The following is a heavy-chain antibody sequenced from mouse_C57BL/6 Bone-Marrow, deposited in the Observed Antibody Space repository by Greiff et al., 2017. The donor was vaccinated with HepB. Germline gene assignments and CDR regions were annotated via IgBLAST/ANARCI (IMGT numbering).Heavy chain of an antibody. CDR3: ARKRGVVEYYAMDY. CDR2: IWSGGST. J-gene: IGHJ4*01. D-gene: IGHD1-1*01. Sequence: VQLQESGPGLVQPSQSLSITCTVSGFSLTSYGVHWVLQSPGKGLEWLGVIWSGGSTDYNAAFISRLSISKDNSKSQVFFKMNSLQADDTAIYYCARKRGVVEYYAMDYWGQGTSVTVSS. CDR1: GFSLTSYG. V-gene: IGHV2-2*01.